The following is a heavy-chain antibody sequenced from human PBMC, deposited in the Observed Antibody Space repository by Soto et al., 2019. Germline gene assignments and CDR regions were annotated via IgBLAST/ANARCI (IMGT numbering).Heavy chain of an antibody. D-gene: IGHD3-3*01. CDR2: ISSNSNYM. CDR1: GFPFISYT. Sequence: GESLRLSCAASGFPFISYTMHWVRQAPGKELEWVSSISSNSNYMYYTDFVKGRFTISRDNAENSLFLQMNSLRAEDTAVYYCFGDPVNHPSGLDGWGQGNMVTVSS. CDR3: FGDPVNHPSGLDG. V-gene: IGHV3-21*01. J-gene: IGHJ6*02.